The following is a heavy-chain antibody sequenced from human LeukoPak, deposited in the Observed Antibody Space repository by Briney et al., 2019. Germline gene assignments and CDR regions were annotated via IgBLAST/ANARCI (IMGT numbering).Heavy chain of an antibody. Sequence: SVKVSCKASGGTFSTYPISWVRQAPGQGLEWMGGVIPMLGKPNYAQKFQGRVTMTRDTSISTAYMELSRLRSDDTAVYYCAXXXXDXPKGRLNDYWGQGTLVTVSS. CDR1: GGTFSTYP. CDR2: VIPMLGKP. J-gene: IGHJ4*02. CDR3: AXXXXDXPKGRLNDY. V-gene: IGHV1-69*10.